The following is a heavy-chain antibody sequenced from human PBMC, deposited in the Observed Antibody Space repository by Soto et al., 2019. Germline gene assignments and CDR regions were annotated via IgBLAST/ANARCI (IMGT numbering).Heavy chain of an antibody. CDR3: ARAGGGIAARRYYGMDV. CDR2: INPNSGGT. D-gene: IGHD6-6*01. V-gene: IGHV1-2*04. Sequence: ASVKVSCKASGYTFTGYYMHWVRQAPGQGLEWMGWINPNSGGTNYAQKFQGWVTMTRDTSISTAYMELSRLRSDDTAVYYCARAGGGIAARRYYGMDVWGQGTTVTVSS. CDR1: GYTFTGYY. J-gene: IGHJ6*02.